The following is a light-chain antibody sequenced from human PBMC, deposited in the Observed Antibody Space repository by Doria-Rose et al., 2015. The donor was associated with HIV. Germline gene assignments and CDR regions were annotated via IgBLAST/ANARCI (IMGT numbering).Light chain of an antibody. J-gene: IGKJ2*01. Sequence: TQSPATLSVSPGKRATLSCRASQSVSFKLAWYQQKPGQAPRLLIFGASTRATGIPARFSGSGSGTEFTLTISSMQSEDFAFYYCQQYNNWPQTFGQGTKLDIK. CDR2: GAS. CDR3: QQYNNWPQT. CDR1: QSVSFK. V-gene: IGKV3-15*01.